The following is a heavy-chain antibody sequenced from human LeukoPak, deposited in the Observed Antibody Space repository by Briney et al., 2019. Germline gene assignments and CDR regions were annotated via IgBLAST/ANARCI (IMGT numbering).Heavy chain of an antibody. CDR2: INYSGST. CDR1: GGSFSGYY. CDR3: ARRLAAYSSGWTDY. D-gene: IGHD6-19*01. Sequence: PSETLSLTCAVYGGSFSGYYWTWIRQPPGKGLEWIGEINYSGSTNYNPSLKNRVTISVDTSKIQFSLKLSSVTAADTAVYYCARRLAAYSSGWTDYWGQGTLVRVSS. J-gene: IGHJ4*02. V-gene: IGHV4-34*01.